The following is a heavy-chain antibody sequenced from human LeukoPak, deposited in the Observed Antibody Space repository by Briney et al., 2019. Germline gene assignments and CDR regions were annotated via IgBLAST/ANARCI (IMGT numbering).Heavy chain of an antibody. CDR1: GYTFTGYY. CDR3: ARVRETSSGYYPFDY. J-gene: IGHJ4*02. CDR2: INPNSGDT. Sequence: ASVKVSCQASGYTFTGYYIHWVRQAPGQGLEWMGWINPNSGDTNYAQKFQGRVSMTRDTSIRTAYMEVSRLRSDDTAVYYCARVRETSSGYYPFDYWGQGTLVTVSS. V-gene: IGHV1-2*02. D-gene: IGHD3-22*01.